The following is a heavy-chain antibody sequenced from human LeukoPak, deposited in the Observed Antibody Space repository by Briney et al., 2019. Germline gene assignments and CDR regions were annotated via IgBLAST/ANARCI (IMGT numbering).Heavy chain of an antibody. Sequence: GGSLRLSCAASGFTFSSYSMNWVRQAPGKGLEWVSYISSSSSTIYYADSVKGRFTISRDNAKNSLYLQMNSLRAEDTAVYYCARDLGGGYYYVPYYFDYWGQGTLVTVSS. D-gene: IGHD3-10*02. CDR1: GFTFSSYS. V-gene: IGHV3-48*04. CDR2: ISSSSSTI. J-gene: IGHJ4*02. CDR3: ARDLGGGYYYVPYYFDY.